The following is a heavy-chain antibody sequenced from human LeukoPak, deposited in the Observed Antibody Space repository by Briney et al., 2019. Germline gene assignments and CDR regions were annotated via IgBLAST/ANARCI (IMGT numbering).Heavy chain of an antibody. D-gene: IGHD4-17*01. CDR2: IIPIFGTA. CDR3: AVTRTGTVTTFDY. CDR1: GGTFSSYA. V-gene: IGHV1-69*05. Sequence: ASVKVSCKASGGTFSSYAISWVRQAPGQGLEWMGRIIPIFGTANYAQKFQGRVTITTDEPTSTAYMELSSLRSEDTAVYYCAVTRTGTVTTFDYWGQGTLVTVSS. J-gene: IGHJ4*02.